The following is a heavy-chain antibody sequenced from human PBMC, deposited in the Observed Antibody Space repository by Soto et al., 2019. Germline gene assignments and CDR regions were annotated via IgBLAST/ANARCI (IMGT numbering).Heavy chain of an antibody. CDR3: ARRAFGSSRSFDT. CDR1: GFAFSSHP. Sequence: GGSLRLSCTGSGFAFSSHPMSWVREAPERGLDWVSGISDGGDLTYNADSVRGRFTISRDNSKNTLFLQMNSLRVEDTAVYYCARRAFGSSRSFDTWGQGTMVTVSS. D-gene: IGHD3-3*01. J-gene: IGHJ3*02. V-gene: IGHV3-23*01. CDR2: ISDGGDLT.